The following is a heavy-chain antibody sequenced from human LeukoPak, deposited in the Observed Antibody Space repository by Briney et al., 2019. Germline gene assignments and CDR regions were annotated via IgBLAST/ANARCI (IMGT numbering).Heavy chain of an antibody. CDR2: IYSGGST. CDR3: ARGIGGSGWYGIYYYYYMDV. V-gene: IGHV3-53*01. D-gene: IGHD6-19*01. CDR1: GFTFSDYY. Sequence: TGGSLRLSCAASGFTFSDYYMSWIRQAPGKGLEWGSVIYSGGSTYYADSVKGRFTISRDNSKNTLYLPMTRLRAEDTAVYYCARGIGGSGWYGIYYYYYMDVWGKGTTVTISS. J-gene: IGHJ6*03.